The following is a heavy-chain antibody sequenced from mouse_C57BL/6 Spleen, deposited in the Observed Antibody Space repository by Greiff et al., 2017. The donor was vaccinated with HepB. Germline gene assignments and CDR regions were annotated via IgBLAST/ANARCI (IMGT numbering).Heavy chain of an antibody. V-gene: IGHV5-4*01. D-gene: IGHD1-1*01. J-gene: IGHJ2*01. CDR2: ISDGGSYT. CDR1: GFTFSSYA. CDR3: ARDEYYGSSYGYFDY. Sequence: EVQRVESGGGLVKPGGSLKLSCAASGFTFSSYAMSWVRQTPEKRLEWVATISDGGSYTYYPDNVKGRFTISRDNAKNNLYLQRSHLKSEDTAMYYCARDEYYGSSYGYFDYWGQGTTLTVSS.